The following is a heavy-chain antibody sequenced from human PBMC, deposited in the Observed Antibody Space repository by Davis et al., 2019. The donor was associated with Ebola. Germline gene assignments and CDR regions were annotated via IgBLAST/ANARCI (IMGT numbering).Heavy chain of an antibody. Sequence: PGGSLRLSCAASGFTFSSYGMHWVRQAPGKGLEWVAVISYDGSNKYYADSVKGRFTISRDNSKNTLYLQMNSLRAEDTAVYYCAKEGSSPYFDYWGQGTLVTVSS. V-gene: IGHV3-30*18. CDR3: AKEGSSPYFDY. CDR1: GFTFSSYG. D-gene: IGHD6-13*01. CDR2: ISYDGSNK. J-gene: IGHJ4*02.